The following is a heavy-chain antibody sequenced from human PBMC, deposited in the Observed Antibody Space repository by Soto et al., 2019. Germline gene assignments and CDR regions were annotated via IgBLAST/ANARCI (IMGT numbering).Heavy chain of an antibody. CDR2: ISGSGGST. J-gene: IGHJ6*03. CDR1: GFTFSSYA. V-gene: IGHV3-23*01. CDR3: AKVGSQTVGMEWLLYQSDYYYMDV. Sequence: GGSLRLSCAASGFTFSSYAMSWVRQAPGKGLEWVSAISGSGGSTYYADSVKGRFTISRDNSKNTLYLQMNSLRAEDTAVYYCAKVGSQTVGMEWLLYQSDYYYMDVWGKGTTVTISS. D-gene: IGHD3-3*01.